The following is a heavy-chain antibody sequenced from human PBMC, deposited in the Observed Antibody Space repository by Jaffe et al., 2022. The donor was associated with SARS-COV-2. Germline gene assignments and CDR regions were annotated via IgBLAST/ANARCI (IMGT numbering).Heavy chain of an antibody. CDR3: ARRGDYGDYLGPWDWYFDL. J-gene: IGHJ2*01. V-gene: IGHV4-59*08. CDR2: IYYSGST. Sequence: QVQLQESGPGLVKPSETLSLTCTVSGGSISSYYWSWIRQPPGKGLEWIGYIYYSGSTNYNPSLKSRVTISVDTSKNQFSLKLSSVTAADTAVYYCARRGDYGDYLGPWDWYFDLWGRGTLVTVSS. D-gene: IGHD4-17*01. CDR1: GGSISSYY.